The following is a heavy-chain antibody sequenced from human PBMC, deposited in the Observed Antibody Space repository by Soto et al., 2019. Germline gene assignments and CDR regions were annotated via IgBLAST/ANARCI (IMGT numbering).Heavy chain of an antibody. CDR1: GFTFSIYA. CDR3: VKDIHEQWLVSHFEY. V-gene: IGHV3-23*01. D-gene: IGHD6-19*01. J-gene: IGHJ4*02. CDR2: IIGNGVST. Sequence: GGSLRLSCAASGFTFSIYAMSWVRQAPGKGLEWVSLIIGNGVSTDYADSVKGRFTISRDNAKNTLYLEMNSLRVEDTAFYYCVKDIHEQWLVSHFEYWGQGALVTVSS.